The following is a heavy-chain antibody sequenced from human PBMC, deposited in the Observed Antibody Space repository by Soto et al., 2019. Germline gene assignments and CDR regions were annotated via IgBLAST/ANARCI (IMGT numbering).Heavy chain of an antibody. D-gene: IGHD6-13*01. CDR2: MNPGSGKT. J-gene: IGHJ5*02. V-gene: IGHV1-8*02. CDR1: GYTFINFD. Sequence: QVQLMQSGAEVKEPGASVMVSCKASGYTFINFDISWVRQATGQGLEWMGWMNPGSGKTGYASKFQGRVTMTRDASTSTAHLELSSLTSEDTAIYYCARMASAGTLNWFDPWGQGSLVTVSS. CDR3: ARMASAGTLNWFDP.